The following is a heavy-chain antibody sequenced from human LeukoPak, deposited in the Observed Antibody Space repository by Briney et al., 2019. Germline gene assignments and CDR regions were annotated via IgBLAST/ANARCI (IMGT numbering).Heavy chain of an antibody. CDR3: AKPLPGASFFDD. V-gene: IGHV3-23*01. CDR1: GFTFSSSA. J-gene: IGHJ4*02. CDR2: IVSSGANT. D-gene: IGHD3-10*01. Sequence: SGGSLRLSCAASGFTFSSSAMSWLRQAPGKGLEWVSAIVSSGANTFYADSVKGRFTISRDNSRNTLYLQMHSLRAEDTAIYYFAKPLPGASFFDDWGQGTLVTVSS.